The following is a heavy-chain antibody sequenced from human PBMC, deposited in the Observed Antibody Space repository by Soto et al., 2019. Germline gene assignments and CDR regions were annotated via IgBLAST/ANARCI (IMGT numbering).Heavy chain of an antibody. CDR3: ARARAVAGTHPLTYFDY. D-gene: IGHD6-19*01. V-gene: IGHV4-34*01. CDR2: INHSGST. J-gene: IGHJ4*02. CDR1: GGSFSGYY. Sequence: SDTLSLTCAVYGGSFSGYYWSWIRQPPGKGLEWIGEINHSGSTNYNPSLKSRVTISVDTSKNQFSLKLSSVTAADTAVYYCARARAVAGTHPLTYFDYWGQGTLVTVSS.